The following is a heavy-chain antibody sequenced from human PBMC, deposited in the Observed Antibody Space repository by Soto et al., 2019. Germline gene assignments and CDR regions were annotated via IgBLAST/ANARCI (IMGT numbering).Heavy chain of an antibody. CDR3: ARDRHCSGGSCYFGGMDV. CDR1: GVTFSCYA. J-gene: IGHJ6*02. D-gene: IGHD2-15*01. Sequence: SVKVSCKASGVTFSCYAISWVRQSPGQGLEWMGGIIPIFGTANYAQKFQGRVTITADESTSTAYMELSSLRSEDTAVYYCARDRHCSGGSCYFGGMDVWGQGTTVTVSS. V-gene: IGHV1-69*13. CDR2: IIPIFGTA.